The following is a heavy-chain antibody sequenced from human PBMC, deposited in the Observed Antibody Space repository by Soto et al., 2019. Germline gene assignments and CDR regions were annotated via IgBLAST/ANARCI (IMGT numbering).Heavy chain of an antibody. J-gene: IGHJ4*02. Sequence: SETLSLTCAVSGDSISSSTWWTWVRQPPGRGLEWIGEINHSGSASYKSSLKSRVTISVDTSNSQFSLELSSVTAADTAVYYCARGLISGSHYSGGWYYFDSWGQGTQVTSPQ. V-gene: IGHV4-4*02. D-gene: IGHD1-26*01. CDR3: ARGLISGSHYSGGWYYFDS. CDR1: GDSISSSTW. CDR2: INHSGSA.